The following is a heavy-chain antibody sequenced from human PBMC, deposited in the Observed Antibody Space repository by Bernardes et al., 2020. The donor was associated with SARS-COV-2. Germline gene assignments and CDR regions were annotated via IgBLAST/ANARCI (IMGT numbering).Heavy chain of an antibody. CDR3: VRSAGMDV. Sequence: GGSLRLSCAGSGFDFRDYWMTWVRQAPGKGLEWVANIKRDGRETYYVDSVKGRFTISRDNAKNLVFLQMNSLRAEDTAVFYCVRSAGMDVWGQGTMVTVSS. CDR1: GFDFRDYW. V-gene: IGHV3-7*03. CDR2: IKRDGRET. J-gene: IGHJ6*02.